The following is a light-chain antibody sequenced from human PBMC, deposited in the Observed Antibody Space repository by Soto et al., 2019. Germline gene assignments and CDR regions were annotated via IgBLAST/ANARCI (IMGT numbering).Light chain of an antibody. Sequence: QSALTQPASVSGSPGQSITISCTGTEVGAHRFVSWYQQVPGTAPKRLIYEVIKRPSGISPRFSGSKAGNTASLTISGLQADDEADYFCSTYTSASTSFGGGTKLTVL. CDR3: STYTSASTS. V-gene: IGLV2-14*01. CDR1: EVGAHRF. CDR2: EVI. J-gene: IGLJ2*01.